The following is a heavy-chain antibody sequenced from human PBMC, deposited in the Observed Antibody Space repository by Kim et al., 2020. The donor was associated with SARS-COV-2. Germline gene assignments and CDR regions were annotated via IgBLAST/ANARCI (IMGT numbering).Heavy chain of an antibody. CDR3: VNGGGLQLVFRLTFDY. V-gene: IGHV3-64*05. J-gene: IGHJ4*02. CDR2: ISGNGGST. D-gene: IGHD6-13*01. Sequence: GGSLRLSCSASGFTFSTFAMHWVRQAPGKGLEYVSAISGNGGSTYYADSVKGRFTISRDNSKNTQYFQMSSLRPEDTAVYYCVNGGGLQLVFRLTFDYWGQGTLVTVSS. CDR1: GFTFSTFA.